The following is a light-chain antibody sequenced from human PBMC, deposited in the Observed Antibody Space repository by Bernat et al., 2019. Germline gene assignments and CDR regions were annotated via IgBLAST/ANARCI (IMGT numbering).Light chain of an antibody. CDR2: RNN. J-gene: IGLJ3*02. CDR1: SNNVGNQG. Sequence: QAGLTQPPSVSKGLRQTATLTCTGNSNNVGNQGAAWLQQHQGHPPKLLSYRNNNRPSGISERFSASRSGNTASLTITGLQPEDEADYYCSAWDSSLSAWMFGGGTNLTVL. CDR3: SAWDSSLSAWM. V-gene: IGLV10-54*04.